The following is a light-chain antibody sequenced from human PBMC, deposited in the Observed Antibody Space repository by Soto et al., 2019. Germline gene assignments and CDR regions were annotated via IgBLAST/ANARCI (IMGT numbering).Light chain of an antibody. CDR2: GGS. J-gene: IGKJ1*01. Sequence: DIVLTQSPGTLSLSPGETATLSCRASQSVSSNHLAWYQQKPGQAPRLLIYGGSSRATGIPVRFSGSGSGTDFTLTISRLQSEDFAVYYCQQYNNWPLWTFGQGTKVDIK. V-gene: IGKV3-20*01. CDR1: QSVSSNH. CDR3: QQYNNWPLWT.